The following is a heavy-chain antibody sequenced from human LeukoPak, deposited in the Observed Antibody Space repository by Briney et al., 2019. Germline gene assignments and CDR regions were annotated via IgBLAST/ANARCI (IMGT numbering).Heavy chain of an antibody. J-gene: IGHJ4*02. Sequence: GGSLRLSCAASGFTFSDYYMSWIRQAPGKGLEWVSYISSSGSTIYYADSVKGRFTISRDNAKNSLYLQMNSLRAEDTAVYYCARDSCSSTSCYPRVDDYWGQGTLVTVSS. CDR2: ISSSGSTI. V-gene: IGHV3-11*04. CDR1: GFTFSDYY. D-gene: IGHD2-2*01. CDR3: ARDSCSSTSCYPRVDDY.